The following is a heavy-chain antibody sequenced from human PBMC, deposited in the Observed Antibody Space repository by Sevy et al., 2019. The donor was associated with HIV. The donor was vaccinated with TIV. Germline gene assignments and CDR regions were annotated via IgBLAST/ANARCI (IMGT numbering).Heavy chain of an antibody. CDR1: GGSISSYY. Sequence: SETLSLTCTVSGGSISSYYWSWIRQPPGKGLEWIGYIYYRGSTNYNPSLKSRVTISVDTSKNQFSLKLSSVTAADTAVYYCARDQRIAVAGTGYHYGMDVWGQGTTVTVSS. J-gene: IGHJ6*02. V-gene: IGHV4-59*01. CDR2: IYYRGST. D-gene: IGHD6-19*01. CDR3: ARDQRIAVAGTGYHYGMDV.